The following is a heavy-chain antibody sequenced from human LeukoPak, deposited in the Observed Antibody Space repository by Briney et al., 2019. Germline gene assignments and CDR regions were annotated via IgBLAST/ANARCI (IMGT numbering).Heavy chain of an antibody. CDR2: ISHTGTTM. D-gene: IGHD7-27*01. CDR3: ARGHWGLDS. V-gene: IGHV3-11*04. J-gene: IGHJ4*02. CDR1: GFTFSDHY. Sequence: PGGSLRLSCAASGFTFSDHYVSWIRQAPGKGLEWVSYISHTGTTMYYADSVKGRFTLSRDNARNSLYLQMNSLRAEDTAVYYCARGHWGLDSWGQGTLVSVSS.